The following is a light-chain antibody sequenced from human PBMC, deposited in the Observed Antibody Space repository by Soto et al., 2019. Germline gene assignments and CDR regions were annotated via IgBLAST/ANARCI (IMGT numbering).Light chain of an antibody. CDR3: QQYDDLPLT. V-gene: IGKV1-33*01. J-gene: IGKJ4*01. Sequence: DIQMTQSPSSLSASVGDRVTITCRASQDITDYLNWYQQKPGKAPRLLIYDASNLETGVPSRFSGSGSGTDFTFTISSLQPADIATYYCQQYDDLPLTFGGGTKVEIK. CDR1: QDITDY. CDR2: DAS.